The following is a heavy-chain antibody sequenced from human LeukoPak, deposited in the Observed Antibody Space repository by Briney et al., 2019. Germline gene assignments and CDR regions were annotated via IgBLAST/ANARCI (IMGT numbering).Heavy chain of an antibody. Sequence: ASVKVSCKASGYTFTSYGISWVRQAPGQGLEWMGWISAYNGNTNYAQKLQGRVTMTTDTSTSTAYMELRSLRSDDTAVYYCARDPVEYQLPHRVCWFDPWGQGTLVTVSS. CDR1: GYTFTSYG. V-gene: IGHV1-18*01. D-gene: IGHD2-2*01. CDR2: ISAYNGNT. J-gene: IGHJ5*02. CDR3: ARDPVEYQLPHRVCWFDP.